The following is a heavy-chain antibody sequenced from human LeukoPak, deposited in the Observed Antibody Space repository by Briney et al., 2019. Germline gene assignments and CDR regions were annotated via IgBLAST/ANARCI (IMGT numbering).Heavy chain of an antibody. D-gene: IGHD6-13*01. Sequence: GGSLRLSCAASGFTFSSYSMNWVRQAPGKGLEWVPYISSSGSTIYYADSVKGRFTISRDNAKNSLYLQMNSLRAEDTAVYYCARGPYSSRSGWGQGTLVTVSS. CDR1: GFTFSSYS. CDR2: ISSSGSTI. CDR3: ARGPYSSRSG. V-gene: IGHV3-48*04. J-gene: IGHJ4*02.